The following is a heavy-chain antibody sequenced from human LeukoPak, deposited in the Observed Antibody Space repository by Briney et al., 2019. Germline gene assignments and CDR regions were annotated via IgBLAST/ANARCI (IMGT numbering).Heavy chain of an antibody. CDR1: GFTFSSYA. CDR3: AKDHYYYDSSGYYPADDAFDI. CDR2: INDNGAGT. D-gene: IGHD3-22*01. Sequence: GGSLRLSCAASGFTFSSYAMSWVRQAPGKGLKWVSTINDNGAGTYYADSVKGRFTISRDNSYNTVSLQMNSLRDEDTGVYYCAKDHYYYDSSGYYPADDAFDIWGQGTMVTVSS. V-gene: IGHV3-23*01. J-gene: IGHJ3*02.